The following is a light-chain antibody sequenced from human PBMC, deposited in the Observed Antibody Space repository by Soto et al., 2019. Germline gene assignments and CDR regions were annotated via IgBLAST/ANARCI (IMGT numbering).Light chain of an antibody. J-gene: IGKJ5*01. CDR2: GAS. CDR3: LQRSDWPIT. V-gene: IGKV3D-20*02. CDR1: QSVSNNY. Sequence: EIVLTQSPGTLSLSPGERATLSCRASQSVSNNYLAWYQQKPGQAPRLLIYGASNRATGIPDRFSGSGSGTDFTLTISYLEPEDFAVYYCLQRSDWPITFGQGTRLENK.